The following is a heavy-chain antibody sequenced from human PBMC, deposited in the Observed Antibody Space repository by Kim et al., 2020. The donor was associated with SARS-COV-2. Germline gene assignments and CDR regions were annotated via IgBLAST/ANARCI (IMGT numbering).Heavy chain of an antibody. V-gene: IGHV4-59*01. D-gene: IGHD3-3*01. CDR2: IYYSGST. CDR1: GGSISSYY. Sequence: SETLSLTCTVSGGSISSYYWSWIRQPPGKGLEWIGYIYYSGSTNYNPSLKSRVIISVDTSKNQFSMKLSSVTAADTAVYYCARGKGFWSGKYYFDYWGQGTLVTVSS. CDR3: ARGKGFWSGKYYFDY. J-gene: IGHJ4*02.